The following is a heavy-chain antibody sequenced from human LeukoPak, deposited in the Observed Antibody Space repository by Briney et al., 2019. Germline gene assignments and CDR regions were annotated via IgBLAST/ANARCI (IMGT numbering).Heavy chain of an antibody. V-gene: IGHV4-59*08. CDR3: AGALRYFDWSTQNPIGLYYYYMDV. CDR1: GGSICRFY. D-gene: IGHD3-9*01. Sequence: PSETLSLTCTVSGGSICRFYWSWLRKPPGKGLVGIGYIYYSGSTNYNRSLKSRVTISVDTSKNQFSLTLSSLTAADTAVYYCAGALRYFDWSTQNPIGLYYYYMDVWGKGTTVTVSS. J-gene: IGHJ6*03. CDR2: IYYSGST.